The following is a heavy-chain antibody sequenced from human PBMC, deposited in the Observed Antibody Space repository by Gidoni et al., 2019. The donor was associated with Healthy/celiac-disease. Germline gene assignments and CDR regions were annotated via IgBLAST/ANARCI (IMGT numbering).Heavy chain of an antibody. Sequence: QVQLVESGGGVVQPGRSLRLSCAASGFTFSSYGMHWVRQAPGKGLEWVAVISYDGSNKYYADSVKGRFTIFRDNSKNTLYLQMNSLRAEDTAVYYCAKDAAGTMDYFDYWGQGTLVTVSS. V-gene: IGHV3-30*18. CDR1: GFTFSSYG. CDR3: AKDAAGTMDYFDY. J-gene: IGHJ4*02. D-gene: IGHD6-13*01. CDR2: ISYDGSNK.